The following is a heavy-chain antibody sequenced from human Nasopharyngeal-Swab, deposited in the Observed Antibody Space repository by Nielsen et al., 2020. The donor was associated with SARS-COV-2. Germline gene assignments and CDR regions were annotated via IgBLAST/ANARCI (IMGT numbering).Heavy chain of an antibody. CDR2: ISYDGSNK. Sequence: GGSLRLSCAASGFTFSSYGMHWVRQAPGKGLGWVAVISYDGSNKYYADSVKGRFTISRDNSKNTLYLQMNSLRVEDTAVYYCAKETDSSFDYWGQGTLVTVSS. D-gene: IGHD3-22*01. CDR3: AKETDSSFDY. V-gene: IGHV3-30*18. J-gene: IGHJ4*02. CDR1: GFTFSSYG.